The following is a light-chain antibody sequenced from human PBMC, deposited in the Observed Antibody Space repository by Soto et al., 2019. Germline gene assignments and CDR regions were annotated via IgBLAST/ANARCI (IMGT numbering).Light chain of an antibody. Sequence: ALTQPPSVSGSPGQSVTISCTGTSSDFGIYNGVSWYQQPPGTAPKLMIYDVINRPSGVPDRFSGSKSGNTASLTISGLQAEDEADYYCSSYTTSSTYVFGTGTKVTVL. CDR3: SSYTTSSTYV. CDR1: SSDFGIYNG. V-gene: IGLV2-18*02. J-gene: IGLJ1*01. CDR2: DVI.